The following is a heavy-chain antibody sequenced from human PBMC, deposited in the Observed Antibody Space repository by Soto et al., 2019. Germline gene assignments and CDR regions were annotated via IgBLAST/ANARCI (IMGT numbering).Heavy chain of an antibody. CDR1: GGTFSSYA. Sequence: SVKVSCKASGGTFSSYAISWVRQAPGQGLEWMGGIIPIFGTANYAQKFQGRVTITADESTSTAYMELSSLRSEDTAVYYCAGGRHSGYDSGWFDPWGQGTLVTVSS. CDR2: IIPIFGTA. V-gene: IGHV1-69*13. CDR3: AGGRHSGYDSGWFDP. J-gene: IGHJ5*02. D-gene: IGHD5-12*01.